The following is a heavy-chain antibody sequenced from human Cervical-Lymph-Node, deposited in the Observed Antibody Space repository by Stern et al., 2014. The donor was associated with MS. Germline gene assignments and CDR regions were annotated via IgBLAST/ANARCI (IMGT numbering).Heavy chain of an antibody. CDR2: INDSGGSK. CDR1: GFTFSSYA. Sequence: EVQLVESGGGLVQPGGSLRLSCAASGFTFSSYAMSWVRQAPGKGLEWVSTINDSGGSKFYADSVKGRFPISRDNSKNTLSLQMNSLRAEDTAVYYCAKRGGDYSSSSVWFDPWGQGTLVTVSS. CDR3: AKRGGDYSSSSVWFDP. V-gene: IGHV3-23*04. J-gene: IGHJ5*02. D-gene: IGHD6-6*01.